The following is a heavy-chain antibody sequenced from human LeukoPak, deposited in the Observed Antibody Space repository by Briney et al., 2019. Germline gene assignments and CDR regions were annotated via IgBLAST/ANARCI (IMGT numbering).Heavy chain of an antibody. CDR1: GGSISSYY. CDR2: IYYSGST. V-gene: IGHV4-59*01. CDR3: ARAPYYYMDV. J-gene: IGHJ6*03. Sequence: KSSEALSLTCTVSGGSISSYYWSWIRQPPGKGLEWIGYIYYSGSTNYNPSLKSRVTISVDTSKNQFSLKLSSVTAADTAVYYCARAPYYYMDVWGKGTTVTVSS.